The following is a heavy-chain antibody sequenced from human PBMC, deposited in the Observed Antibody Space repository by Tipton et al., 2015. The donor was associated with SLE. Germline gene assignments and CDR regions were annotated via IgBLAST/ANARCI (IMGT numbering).Heavy chain of an antibody. CDR1: GVSTSTYY. J-gene: IGHJ4*02. CDR3: ARDPKY. CDR2: FYFSGSS. V-gene: IGHV4-59*12. Sequence: TLSLTCSVSGVSTSTYYWSWIRQSPGKGLEWIGFFYFSGSSQYNPSLKSRVAISADTSNNQFSLKLTSVTAADTAVYYCARDPKYWGQGTLVIVSS.